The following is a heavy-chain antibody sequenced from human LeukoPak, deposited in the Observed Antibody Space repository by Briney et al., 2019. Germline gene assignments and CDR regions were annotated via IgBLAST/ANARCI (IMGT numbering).Heavy chain of an antibody. Sequence: GGSLRLSCAASGFTLSNYDMNWVRQAPGKGLEWVSSISTSSRYIYYKDSVRGRFTISRDDAKNSLYLEMNSLRAEDTAVYYCARADCSSSTCYLRRTWFDPWGQGTLVTVSS. CDR3: ARADCSSSTCYLRRTWFDP. J-gene: IGHJ5*02. CDR2: ISTSSRYI. CDR1: GFTLSNYD. D-gene: IGHD2-2*01. V-gene: IGHV3-21*01.